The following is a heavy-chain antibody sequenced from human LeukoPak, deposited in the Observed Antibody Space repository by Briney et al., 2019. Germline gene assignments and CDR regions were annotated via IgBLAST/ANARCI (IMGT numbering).Heavy chain of an antibody. CDR3: ARSRTCGGDCYAFDI. CDR2: IYYSGST. J-gene: IGHJ3*02. Sequence: SETLSLTCTVSGGSISSGDYYWSWIRQPPGKGLEWIGYIYYSGSTYYNPSLKSRVTISVDTSKNQFSLKLSSVTAADTAVYYCARSRTCGGDCYAFDIWGQGTMVTVSS. V-gene: IGHV4-30-4*01. CDR1: GGSISSGDYY. D-gene: IGHD2-21*02.